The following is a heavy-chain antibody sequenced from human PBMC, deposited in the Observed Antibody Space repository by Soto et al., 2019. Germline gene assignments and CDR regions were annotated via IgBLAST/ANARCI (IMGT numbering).Heavy chain of an antibody. V-gene: IGHV4-59*08. CDR2: IYYSGST. CDR3: ARRSVLWFGEFYYYYYMDV. J-gene: IGHJ6*03. CDR1: GGSISSYY. Sequence: SETLSLTCTVSGGSISSYYWSWIRQPPGKGLEWIGYIYYSGSTNYNPSLKSRVTISVDTSKNQFSLKLSSVTAADTAVYYCARRSVLWFGEFYYYYYMDVWGKGTTVTVSS. D-gene: IGHD3-10*01.